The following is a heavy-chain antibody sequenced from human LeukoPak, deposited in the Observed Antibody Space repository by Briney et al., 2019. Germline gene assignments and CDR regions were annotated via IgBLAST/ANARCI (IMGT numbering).Heavy chain of an antibody. Sequence: PGGSLRLSCAASGFTFSNAWMSWVRQAPGKGLEWVGRIKSKTDGGTTDYAAHVKGRFTISRDDSKNTLYLQMNSLKTEHTAVYYCTTTYSSGWYGGDYYYGMDVWGQGTTVTVSS. D-gene: IGHD6-19*01. J-gene: IGHJ6*02. CDR3: TTTYSSGWYGGDYYYGMDV. CDR2: IKSKTDGGTT. V-gene: IGHV3-15*01. CDR1: GFTFSNAW.